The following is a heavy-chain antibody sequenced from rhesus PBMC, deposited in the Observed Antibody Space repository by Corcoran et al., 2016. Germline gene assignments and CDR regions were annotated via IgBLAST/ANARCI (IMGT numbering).Heavy chain of an antibody. D-gene: IGHD4-29*01. J-gene: IGHJ4*01. V-gene: IGHV2-174*01. CDR1: GFSLTPSGMG. CDR3: ARFDYGQFDY. CDR2: IYWDDDK. Sequence: QVTLKESGPALVKPTQTLTLTCTFSGFSLTPSGMGVGRNRQHPGKALAWLALIYWDDDKRYSTSLKSRLTISKDTSKSQVVLTMTNMDPVDTATYYCARFDYGQFDYWGQGVLVTVSS.